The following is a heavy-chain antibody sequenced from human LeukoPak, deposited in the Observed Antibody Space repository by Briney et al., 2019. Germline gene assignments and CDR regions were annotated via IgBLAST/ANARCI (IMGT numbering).Heavy chain of an antibody. J-gene: IGHJ4*02. CDR3: ASSPTTGTTAYFDY. CDR1: GYTFSNDY. CDR2: INPSVGST. D-gene: IGHD1-1*01. Sequence: GASVKVSCKASGYTFSNDYMHWVRQAPGQGLEWMGIINPSVGSTGYAQKFQGRVAMTRDMSTSTVYMELSSLRSEDTAVYFCASSPTTGTTAYFDYWGQGTLATVSS. V-gene: IGHV1-46*01.